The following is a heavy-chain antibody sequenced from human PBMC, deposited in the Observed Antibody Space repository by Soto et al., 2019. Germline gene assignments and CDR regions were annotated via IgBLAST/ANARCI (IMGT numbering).Heavy chain of an antibody. CDR2: IYNSGRA. CDR3: ARGVMPDTGRRSWFDP. Sequence: QLHLQESGPGLVTPSETLSLTCAVFGGSIGGEDYSWTWIRQPPGKGLEWIGYIYNSGRAYYNPPLESRVSSSIDKSKNVFSLRLTPVSAADSAFYYWARGVMPDTGRRSWFDPWGQRALVAVSS. J-gene: IGHJ5*02. V-gene: IGHV4-30-2*01. D-gene: IGHD2-2*01. CDR1: GGSIGGEDYS.